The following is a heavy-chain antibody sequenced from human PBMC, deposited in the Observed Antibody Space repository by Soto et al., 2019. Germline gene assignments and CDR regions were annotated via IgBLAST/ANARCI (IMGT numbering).Heavy chain of an antibody. V-gene: IGHV3-48*01. CDR3: ARGYYYYDSSGYSGY. CDR1: LFTFSTYS. J-gene: IGHJ4*02. CDR2: ISSSGSTI. Sequence: VGSLRLSCTSSLFTFSTYSMNLVLQTPFKGLEWVSYISSSGSTIYYADSVKGRFTISRDNAKNSLYLQMDSLRAEDTAVYYCARGYYYYDSSGYSGYWGQGTLVTVSS. D-gene: IGHD3-22*01.